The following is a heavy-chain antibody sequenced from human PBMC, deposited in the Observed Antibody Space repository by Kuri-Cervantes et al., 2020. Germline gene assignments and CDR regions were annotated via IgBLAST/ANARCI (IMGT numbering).Heavy chain of an antibody. J-gene: IGHJ6*02. CDR3: ARDRSYYFGMDV. Sequence: ASVKVSCKASGYTFTSYAMHWVRQAPGQRLEWMGWIRAGNGNTKYSQKFQGRLILTRDTSASTDYMELRSLRSDDTAVYYCARDRSYYFGMDVWGQGTTVTVSS. CDR1: GYTFTSYA. CDR2: IRAGNGNT. V-gene: IGHV1-3*01.